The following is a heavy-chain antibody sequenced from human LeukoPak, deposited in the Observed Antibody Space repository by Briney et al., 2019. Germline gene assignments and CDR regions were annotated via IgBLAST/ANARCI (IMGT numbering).Heavy chain of an antibody. Sequence: EESLKISCKGSGYRFSNYWIGWVRQMPGKGLEWVGIILPGNSDTRYSPSFQGQVTMSADKSISTANLRWSSLKAADTAMYYCARQYYDILTDPNYFDSWGQGTLVTVSS. D-gene: IGHD3-9*01. CDR1: GYRFSNYW. J-gene: IGHJ4*02. V-gene: IGHV5-51*01. CDR3: ARQYYDILTDPNYFDS. CDR2: ILPGNSDT.